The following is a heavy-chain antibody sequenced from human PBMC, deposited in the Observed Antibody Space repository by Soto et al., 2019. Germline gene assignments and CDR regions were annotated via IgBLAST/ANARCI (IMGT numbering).Heavy chain of an antibody. CDR1: GFTFSSYA. CDR2: IWYDGRNK. CDR3: ARVPETYCSGGSCYSGGIDF. J-gene: IGHJ4*02. D-gene: IGHD2-15*01. V-gene: IGHV3-33*01. Sequence: QVQLVESGGGVVQSGRSLRLSCAASGFTFSSYAMHWVRQAPGKGLEWVAIIWYDGRNKIYADSVKGRFTISRDNSKNMLYLQMNSLRAEETAVYYCARVPETYCSGGSCYSGGIDFWGQGTLVTVSS.